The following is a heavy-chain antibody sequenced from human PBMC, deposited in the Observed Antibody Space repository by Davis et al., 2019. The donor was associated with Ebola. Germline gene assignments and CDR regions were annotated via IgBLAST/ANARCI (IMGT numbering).Heavy chain of an antibody. J-gene: IGHJ4*02. D-gene: IGHD6-19*01. CDR3: ARGILPVTGHGGHFDI. V-gene: IGHV1-69*13. Sequence: AASVKVSCKASRGTFRNFALTWVRQAPGQGLEWMGNIIPLFHTSNYAQKFQGRVTITADESTTTGYIELNSLRSEDTAVYYCARGILPVTGHGGHFDIWGRGTLVTVSS. CDR1: RGTFRNFA. CDR2: IIPLFHTS.